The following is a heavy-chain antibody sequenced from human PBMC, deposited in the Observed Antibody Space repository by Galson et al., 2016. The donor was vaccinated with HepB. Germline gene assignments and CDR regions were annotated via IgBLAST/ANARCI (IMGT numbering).Heavy chain of an antibody. Sequence: SVKVSCKASGGSITHYAFSWVRQAPRQGLEWMGTIIPILPSPTYAQKFRGRVTLTTDTSVATAYLELNRLTSDDTAIYFCAKETGMVTPNPADYWGQGTLVTVSS. CDR3: AKETGMVTPNPADY. CDR1: GGSITHYA. D-gene: IGHD2-21*02. J-gene: IGHJ4*02. CDR2: IIPILPSP. V-gene: IGHV1-69*05.